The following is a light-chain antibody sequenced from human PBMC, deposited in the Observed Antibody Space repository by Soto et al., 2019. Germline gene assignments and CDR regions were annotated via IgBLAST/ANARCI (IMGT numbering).Light chain of an antibody. CDR1: SSDVGGYEY. Sequence: ASVSGSPGQSITISCTGTSSDVGGYEYVSWYQHQPDKAPKLIIYDVTNRPSGVSTRFSGSKSGNTASLTISGIQTEDEADYYCASITRSSTSVFGTGTKVTVL. J-gene: IGLJ1*01. CDR2: DVT. CDR3: ASITRSSTSV. V-gene: IGLV2-14*01.